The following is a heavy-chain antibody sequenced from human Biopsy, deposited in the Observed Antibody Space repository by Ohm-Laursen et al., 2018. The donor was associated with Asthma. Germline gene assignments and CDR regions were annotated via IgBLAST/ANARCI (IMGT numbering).Heavy chain of an antibody. D-gene: IGHD4-17*01. J-gene: IGHJ4*02. Sequence: ASVPVSCKISGYSLTDLSMHWVRQAPGQGLKWMGGHDHEEGGTVNARRFQGRVTMTEDTSTDTAYMELSSLSSDATAVYYCASDFPKDYVRYNFQFWGQGTLVTVSS. CDR1: GYSLTDLS. CDR3: ASDFPKDYVRYNFQF. V-gene: IGHV1-24*01. CDR2: HDHEEGGT.